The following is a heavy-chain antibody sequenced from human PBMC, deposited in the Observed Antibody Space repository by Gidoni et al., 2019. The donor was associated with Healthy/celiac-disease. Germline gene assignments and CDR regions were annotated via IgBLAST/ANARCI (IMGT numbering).Heavy chain of an antibody. D-gene: IGHD4-4*01. CDR1: GFTFSGSA. V-gene: IGHV3-73*01. Sequence: EVQLVESGGGLVQHGGSRKLSCAASGFTFSGSAMHWVSQASGKGLGLLCRIRSKANSYATAYAASVKGRFTISRDDSKNTAYLQMNSLKTEDTAVYYCTITRGPDYSNTPFDYWGQGTLVTVSS. CDR2: IRSKANSYAT. CDR3: TITRGPDYSNTPFDY. J-gene: IGHJ4*02.